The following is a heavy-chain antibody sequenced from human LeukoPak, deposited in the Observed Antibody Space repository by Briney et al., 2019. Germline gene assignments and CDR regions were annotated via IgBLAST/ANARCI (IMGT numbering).Heavy chain of an antibody. D-gene: IGHD4-11*01. CDR2: INGGGVNT. CDR1: GFTFSSYA. CDR3: AKDLYSNYGPADY. V-gene: IGHV3-23*01. Sequence: PGGSLRLSCAASGFTFSSYAMSWVRQAPGKGLEWVSPINGGGVNTHYADSVGGRFTISRDNSKNTLFLQMNSLRDEDTAVYYCAKDLYSNYGPADYWGQGNLVTVSS. J-gene: IGHJ4*02.